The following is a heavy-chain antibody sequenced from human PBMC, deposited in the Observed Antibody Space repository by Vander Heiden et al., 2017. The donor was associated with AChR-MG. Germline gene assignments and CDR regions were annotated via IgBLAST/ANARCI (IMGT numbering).Heavy chain of an antibody. Sequence: EVQLVESGGGLVQPGRSLRLSCAASGFSFEDYTMYWVRPAPGKGLEWVSGISWKGGSIGYADSVKGRFTISRDNAKNSLFLQMNSLRLEDTALYYCAKSRFSQVDYGMDVWGQGTTVTVSS. CDR2: ISWKGGSI. CDR1: GFSFEDYT. CDR3: AKSRFSQVDYGMDV. J-gene: IGHJ6*02. D-gene: IGHD2-15*01. V-gene: IGHV3-9*01.